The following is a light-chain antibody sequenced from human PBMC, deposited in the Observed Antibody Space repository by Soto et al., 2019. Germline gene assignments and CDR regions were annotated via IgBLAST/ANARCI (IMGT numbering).Light chain of an antibody. CDR1: QGIRND. CDR2: AAS. CDR3: QHYNSYSEA. J-gene: IGKJ1*01. V-gene: IGKV1-17*01. Sequence: IQITQSPSSLSASVGDRVTITCRASQGIRNDLGWYQQKPGKAPKLLIYAASTLQSGVPSRFSGSGSGTEITLTISSLQPDDFATYYCQHYNSYSEAFGQGTKVDI.